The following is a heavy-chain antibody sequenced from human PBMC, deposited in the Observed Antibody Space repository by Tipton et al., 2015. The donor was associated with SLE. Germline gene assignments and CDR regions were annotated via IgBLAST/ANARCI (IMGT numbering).Heavy chain of an antibody. D-gene: IGHD6-19*01. V-gene: IGHV4-59*02. CDR1: GVSVTSYF. J-gene: IGHJ4*02. Sequence: TLSLTCTVSGVSVTSYFWSWFRQPPGKGLEWIGYIYHTGRTNYNPSLQSRVTISLDMSKNQFSLKLSSVTAADTAIYYCARDKLSALAGAAFYYWGQGTLVTVSS. CDR3: ARDKLSALAGAAFYY. CDR2: IYHTGRT.